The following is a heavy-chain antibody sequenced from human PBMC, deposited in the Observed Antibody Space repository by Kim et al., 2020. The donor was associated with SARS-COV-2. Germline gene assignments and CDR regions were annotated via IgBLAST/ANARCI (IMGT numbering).Heavy chain of an antibody. D-gene: IGHD3-10*01. Sequence: SETLSLTCTVSGGSISSGGYYWSWIRQHPGKGLEWIGYIYYSGSTYYNPPLKSRVTISVDTSKNQFSLKLSSVTAADTAVYYCAGWNDGSGRDYYYGMDVWGQGTTVTVSS. J-gene: IGHJ6*02. V-gene: IGHV4-31*03. CDR2: IYYSGST. CDR1: GGSISSGGYY. CDR3: AGWNDGSGRDYYYGMDV.